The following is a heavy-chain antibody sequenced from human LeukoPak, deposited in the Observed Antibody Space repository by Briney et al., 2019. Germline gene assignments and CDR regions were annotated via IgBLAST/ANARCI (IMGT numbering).Heavy chain of an antibody. Sequence: SETLSLTCTVSGDSISSYYWSWIRQPPGKGLEWIGSIYYSGSTYYNPSPKSRVTISVDTSKNQFSLKLSSVTAADTAVYYCARLISYSSGWYDDYWGQGTLVTVSS. V-gene: IGHV4-59*05. CDR3: ARLISYSSGWYDDY. CDR1: GDSISSYY. CDR2: IYYSGST. D-gene: IGHD6-19*01. J-gene: IGHJ4*02.